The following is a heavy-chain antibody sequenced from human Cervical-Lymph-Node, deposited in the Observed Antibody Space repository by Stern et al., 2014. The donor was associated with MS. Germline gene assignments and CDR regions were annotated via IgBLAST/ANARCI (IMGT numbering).Heavy chain of an antibody. J-gene: IGHJ6*02. CDR3: ARDCKLRYYYYGMDV. V-gene: IGHV3-33*01. Sequence: KLVESGGGVIQPGRSLRLSCETAGFTFSSYGMHWGRQAPGKGLECVAVIWYDGSNKYYADSVKSRFNMSRDNSKNTLYPPGNSLRAEDTAVYYCARDCKLRYYYYGMDVWGQGATVTVSS. CDR2: IWYDGSNK. CDR1: GFTFSSYG. D-gene: IGHD1-26*01.